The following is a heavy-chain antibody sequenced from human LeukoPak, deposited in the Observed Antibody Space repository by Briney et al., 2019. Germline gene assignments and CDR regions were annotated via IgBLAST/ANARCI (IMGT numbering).Heavy chain of an antibody. CDR2: IYYSGST. Sequence: SETLSLTCTVSGGSISSYYWSWIRQPPGKGLEWIGYIYYSGSTHYNPSLKSRVTISVDTSKNQFSLKLSSVTAADTAVYYCARGETYYYDSSGYYYWGQGTLVTVSS. J-gene: IGHJ4*02. V-gene: IGHV4-59*12. CDR1: GGSISSYY. CDR3: ARGETYYYDSSGYYY. D-gene: IGHD3-22*01.